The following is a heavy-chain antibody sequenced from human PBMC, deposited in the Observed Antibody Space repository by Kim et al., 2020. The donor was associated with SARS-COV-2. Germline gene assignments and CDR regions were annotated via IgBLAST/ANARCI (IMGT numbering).Heavy chain of an antibody. V-gene: IGHV3-72*01. J-gene: IGHJ5*02. Sequence: VKDRFTIFRDDSKNLVYLQMKSLKTEDTAVYYCVRGEGCTSGACSGWFDTWGQGTLVTVSS. D-gene: IGHD2-8*01. CDR3: VRGEGCTSGACSGWFDT.